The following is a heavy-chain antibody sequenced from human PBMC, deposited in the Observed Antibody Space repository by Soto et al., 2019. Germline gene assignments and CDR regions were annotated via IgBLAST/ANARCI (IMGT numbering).Heavy chain of an antibody. CDR1: GFSFSTFD. D-gene: IGHD2-15*01. Sequence: EVQLLDSGGGLVQPGGSLRLSCAASGFSFSTFDMTWVRQAPGKGLEWVSVMIGHDGGTHYADSVKGRFTISRDNSKNTLYLQMNSLRDDDTAVYYCVKGAWCDDWGQGTLVIVSS. V-gene: IGHV3-23*01. CDR3: VKGAWCDD. J-gene: IGHJ4*02. CDR2: MIGHDGGT.